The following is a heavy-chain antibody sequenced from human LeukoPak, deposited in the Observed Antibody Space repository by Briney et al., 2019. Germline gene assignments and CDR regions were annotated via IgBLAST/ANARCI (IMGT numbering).Heavy chain of an antibody. CDR2: IYYSGST. CDR3: ASFGNYYDSSGYDSEAFDY. D-gene: IGHD3-22*01. V-gene: IGHV4-59*01. Sequence: PSETLSLTCTVSGGSISSYYWSWIRQPPGKGLEWIGYIYYSGSTNYNPSLKSRVTISVDTSKNQFSLKLSSVTAADTAVYYCASFGNYYDSSGYDSEAFDYWGQGTLVTVSS. J-gene: IGHJ4*02. CDR1: GGSISSYY.